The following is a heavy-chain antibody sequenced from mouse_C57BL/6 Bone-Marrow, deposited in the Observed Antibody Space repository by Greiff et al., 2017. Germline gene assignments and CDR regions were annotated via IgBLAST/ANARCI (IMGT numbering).Heavy chain of an antibody. CDR3: AREAYDVSMYY. V-gene: IGHV1-69*01. CDR2: IDPSDSYT. CDR1: GYTFTSYW. Sequence: QVQLQQPGAELVMPGASVKLSCKASGYTFTSYWMHWVKQSPGQGLKWIGEIDPSDSYTNYNHKFKGEITVTVDKSSSTAYMQHSSLSSEDAAVYYCAREAYDVSMYYGGQGTSVTVSA. J-gene: IGHJ4*01. D-gene: IGHD2-12*01.